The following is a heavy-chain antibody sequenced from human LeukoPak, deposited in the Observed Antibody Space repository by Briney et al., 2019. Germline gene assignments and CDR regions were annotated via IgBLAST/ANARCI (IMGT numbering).Heavy chain of an antibody. Sequence: PGGSLRLSCAASGFTFSSYSMNWIRQPAGKGLEWIGRIYTSGSTNYNPSLKSRVTISVDTSKNQFSLKLSSVTAADTAVYYCAREEMATITVDYWGQGTLVTVSS. J-gene: IGHJ4*02. CDR1: GFTFSSYS. CDR2: IYTSGST. CDR3: AREEMATITVDY. D-gene: IGHD5-24*01. V-gene: IGHV4-4*07.